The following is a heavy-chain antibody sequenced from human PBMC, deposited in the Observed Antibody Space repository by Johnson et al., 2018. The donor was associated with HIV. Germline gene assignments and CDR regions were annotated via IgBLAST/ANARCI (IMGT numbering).Heavy chain of an antibody. J-gene: IGHJ3*02. CDR3: ARAPDYYDSSPTAFDI. V-gene: IGHV3-66*02. Sequence: EVQLVESGGGLVQPGGSLRLSCAASGFTVSSNYMSWVRQAPGKGLEWVSVIYSGGSTYYADSVKGRFTISRDNSKNTLYLQMNSLRAEDTAVYNCARAPDYYDSSPTAFDIWGQGTMVTVSS. D-gene: IGHD3-22*01. CDR2: IYSGGST. CDR1: GFTVSSNY.